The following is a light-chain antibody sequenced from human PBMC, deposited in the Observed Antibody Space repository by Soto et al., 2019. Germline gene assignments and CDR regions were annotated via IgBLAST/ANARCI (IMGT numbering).Light chain of an antibody. J-gene: IGLJ2*01. V-gene: IGLV2-23*01. Sequence: QSVLTQPASVSGSPGQSITISCTGTSSDVGSYNLVSWYQQHPGKAPKLMIYEGSKRPSGVSNSFSGSKSGNTASLTISGLQAEDEADYYCCSYAGSSIVVFGGGTKVTVL. CDR3: CSYAGSSIVV. CDR2: EGS. CDR1: SSDVGSYNL.